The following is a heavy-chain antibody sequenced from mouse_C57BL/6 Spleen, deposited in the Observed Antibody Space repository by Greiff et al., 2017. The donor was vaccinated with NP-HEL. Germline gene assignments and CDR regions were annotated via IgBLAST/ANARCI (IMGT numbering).Heavy chain of an antibody. V-gene: IGHV1-26*01. Sequence: EVQLQQSGPELVKPGASVKISCKASGYTFTDYYMNWVKQSHGKSLEWIGDINPNNGGTSYNQKFKGKATLTVDKSSSTAYMELRSLTSEDSAVYYCARRGYPGYFDVWGTGTTVTVSS. CDR1: GYTFTDYY. CDR3: ARRGYPGYFDV. J-gene: IGHJ1*03. CDR2: INPNNGGT. D-gene: IGHD2-2*01.